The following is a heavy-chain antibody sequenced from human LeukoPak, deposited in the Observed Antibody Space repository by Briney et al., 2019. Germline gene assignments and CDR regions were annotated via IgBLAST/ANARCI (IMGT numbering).Heavy chain of an antibody. D-gene: IGHD5-24*01. Sequence: GGSLRLSCAASGFTFSTYAMHWVRQAPGKGLEWVAFIRYDGGNKYYADSVKGRFTISRDNSKNTLYLQMNSLRPEDTAVYYRAKDGPRRDGYNDHWGQGTLVTVSS. CDR1: GFTFSTYA. CDR3: AKDGPRRDGYNDH. J-gene: IGHJ4*02. V-gene: IGHV3-30*02. CDR2: IRYDGGNK.